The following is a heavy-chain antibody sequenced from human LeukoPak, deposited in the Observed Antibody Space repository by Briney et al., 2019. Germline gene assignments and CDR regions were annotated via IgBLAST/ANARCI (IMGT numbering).Heavy chain of an antibody. J-gene: IGHJ4*02. CDR2: IIPIFGTA. Sequence: SVKVSCKASGGTFSSYAISWVRQAPGQGLEWMGGIIPIFGTANYAQKFQGRVTITADKSTSTAYMELSSLRSEDTAVYYCAGPFCSGGSCYSYYFDYWGQGTLVTVSS. CDR3: AGPFCSGGSCYSYYFDY. V-gene: IGHV1-69*06. CDR1: GGTFSSYA. D-gene: IGHD2-15*01.